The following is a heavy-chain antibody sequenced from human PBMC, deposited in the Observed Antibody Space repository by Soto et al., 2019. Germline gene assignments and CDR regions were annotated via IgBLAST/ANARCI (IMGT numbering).Heavy chain of an antibody. CDR3: ARGYYDSRGYPY. CDR2: IIPIFGTG. Sequence: QVQLVQSGAEVMTPGSSVKVSCKASGGTFSSYAISWVRQAPGQGLEWMGGIIPIFGTGNYAQKFQGRVTITADEATSTAHLELSSLRYAATAVYYGARGYYDSRGYPYWGQGPLVTVSS. D-gene: IGHD3-22*01. CDR1: GGTFSSYA. J-gene: IGHJ4*02. V-gene: IGHV1-69*01.